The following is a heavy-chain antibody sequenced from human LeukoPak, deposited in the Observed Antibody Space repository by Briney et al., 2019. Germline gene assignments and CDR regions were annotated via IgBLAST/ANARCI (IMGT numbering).Heavy chain of an antibody. CDR2: INHSGST. V-gene: IGHV4-61*10. CDR1: GGSISSGSYY. CDR3: ARHIAAAGIY. Sequence: TSETLSLTCTVSGGSISSGSYYWSWIRQPAGKGLEWIGEINHSGSTNFNPSVKSRVTMSVDTSKNQFSLKLTSVTAADTAVYYCARHIAAAGIYWGQGTLVTVSS. D-gene: IGHD6-13*01. J-gene: IGHJ4*02.